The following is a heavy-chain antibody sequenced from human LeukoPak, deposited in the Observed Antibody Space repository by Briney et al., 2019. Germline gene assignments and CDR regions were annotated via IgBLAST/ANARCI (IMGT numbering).Heavy chain of an antibody. V-gene: IGHV4-59*01. J-gene: IGHJ4*02. D-gene: IGHD2-15*01. CDR1: GGSISSYY. CDR2: IYYSGST. CDR3: AREVAAVQDGFDY. Sequence: SETLSLTCTVSGGSISSYYWSWIRQPPGKGLEWIGYIYYSGSTNYNPSLKSRVTISVDPSKNQFSLKLSSVTAADTAVYYCAREVAAVQDGFDYWGQGTLVTVSS.